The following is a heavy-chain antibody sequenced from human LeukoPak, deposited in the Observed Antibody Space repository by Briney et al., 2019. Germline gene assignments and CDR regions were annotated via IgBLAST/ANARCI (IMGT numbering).Heavy chain of an antibody. Sequence: SVKVSCKASGGTFSSYAISWVRQAPGQGLEWMGRIIPILGIANYAQKFQGRVTVTADKSTSTAYMELSSLRSEDTAVYYCARVPSLSNGFLYYGMDVWGQGTTVTVSS. D-gene: IGHD2-8*01. CDR2: IIPILGIA. J-gene: IGHJ6*02. CDR3: ARVPSLSNGFLYYGMDV. V-gene: IGHV1-69*04. CDR1: GGTFSSYA.